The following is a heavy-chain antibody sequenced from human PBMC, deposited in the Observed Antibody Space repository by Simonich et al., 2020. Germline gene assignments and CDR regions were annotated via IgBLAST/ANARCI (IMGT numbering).Heavy chain of an antibody. CDR2: IRSKANSYAT. D-gene: IGHD3-10*01. V-gene: IGHV3-73*02. J-gene: IGHJ4*02. CDR1: GFTFSGSA. Sequence: EVQLVESGGGLVQPGGSLKLSCAASGFTFSGSAMHWVRQASGKGLEWVGRIRSKANSYATAYAASVKGRFTISRDDSKNTAYLHMNSLKTEDTAVYYCTRFDYHGSGSYYFDYWGQGTLVTVSS. CDR3: TRFDYHGSGSYYFDY.